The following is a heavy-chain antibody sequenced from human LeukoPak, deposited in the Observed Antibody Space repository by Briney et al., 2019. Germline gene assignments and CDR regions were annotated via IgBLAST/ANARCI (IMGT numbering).Heavy chain of an antibody. CDR3: GRQGYTASHYFLDF. CDR2: IYTTGTT. D-gene: IGHD2-2*02. J-gene: IGHJ4*02. CDR1: SGSISSYF. V-gene: IGHV4-4*07. Sequence: TSETLSLTCTVSSGSISSYFWGWVRQPPGKGLEWIGRIYTTGTTHYNPSLKGRVTMSIDTSTNQFSLNLRSMTAADTAVYYCGRQGYTASHYFLDFWSQGTLVAVS.